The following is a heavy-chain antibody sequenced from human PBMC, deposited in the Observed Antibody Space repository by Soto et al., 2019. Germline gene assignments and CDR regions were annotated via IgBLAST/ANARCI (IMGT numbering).Heavy chain of an antibody. CDR2: ISYDGSTK. V-gene: IGHV3-30*03. J-gene: IGHJ6*02. Sequence: GGSLRLSCAASGFSFRTFGMHWVRQAPGKGLEWVAVISYDGSTKYYADSVKGRFTISRDNSKNTLYLQMNSLRAEDTAVYYCARDYYRFNSGYGFSMDVWGQGTTVTVS. CDR3: ARDYYRFNSGYGFSMDV. D-gene: IGHD5-12*01. CDR1: GFSFRTFG.